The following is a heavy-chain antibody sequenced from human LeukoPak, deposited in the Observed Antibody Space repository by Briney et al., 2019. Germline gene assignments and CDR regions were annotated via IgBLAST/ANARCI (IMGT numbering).Heavy chain of an antibody. J-gene: IGHJ3*02. Sequence: GSLRLSCAASGFTFSSYSMNWVRQAPGEGLEWVSSVSSSSSYIYYADSVKGRFTISRDNAKNSLYLQMNSLRAEDTAVYYCAREGTVTLGFAFDIWGQGTMVTVSS. CDR2: VSSSSSYI. D-gene: IGHD4-17*01. CDR3: AREGTVTLGFAFDI. CDR1: GFTFSSYS. V-gene: IGHV3-21*01.